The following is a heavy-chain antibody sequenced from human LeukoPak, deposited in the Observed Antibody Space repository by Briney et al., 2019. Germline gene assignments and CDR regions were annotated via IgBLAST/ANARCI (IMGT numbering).Heavy chain of an antibody. J-gene: IGHJ5*02. D-gene: IGHD6-19*01. CDR2: INNSGST. Sequence: SETLSLTCVVSGGSFSGYYWSWIRQPPGKGLEWIGEINNSGSTNYNPSLKSRVTISVDTSKNQFSLKLSSVTAADTAVYYCARRIRKRGIAVAGTPGWFDPWGQGTLVTVSS. V-gene: IGHV4-34*01. CDR1: GGSFSGYY. CDR3: ARRIRKRGIAVAGTPGWFDP.